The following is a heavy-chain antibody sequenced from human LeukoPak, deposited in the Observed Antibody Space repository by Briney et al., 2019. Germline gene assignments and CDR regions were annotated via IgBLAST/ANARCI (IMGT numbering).Heavy chain of an antibody. CDR3: ARSIVYWYFDL. Sequence: GGSLRLSCAASGFTFSTYSMNWVRQAPGKRLEWVSSITSSSNGMYYADSVKGRFTISRDNAKNSLFLQLDSLRAEDTAVYYCARSIVYWYFDLWGRGTLVTVSS. CDR1: GFTFSTYS. V-gene: IGHV3-21*01. J-gene: IGHJ2*01. CDR2: ITSSSNGM. D-gene: IGHD2-15*01.